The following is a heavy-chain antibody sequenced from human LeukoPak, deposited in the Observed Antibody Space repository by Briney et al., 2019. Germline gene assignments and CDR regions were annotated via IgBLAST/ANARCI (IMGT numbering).Heavy chain of an antibody. J-gene: IGHJ4*02. D-gene: IGHD4-17*01. CDR3: ARGLYDYGDYGY. V-gene: IGHV4-34*01. CDR2: INHSGST. CDR1: GGSFSGYY. Sequence: PSETLSLTCAVYGGSFSGYYWSWIRQPPGKGLEWIGEINHSGSTNYNPSLKSRVTISVDTSKNQFSLKLSSVTAADTVVYYCARGLYDYGDYGYWGQGTLVTVSS.